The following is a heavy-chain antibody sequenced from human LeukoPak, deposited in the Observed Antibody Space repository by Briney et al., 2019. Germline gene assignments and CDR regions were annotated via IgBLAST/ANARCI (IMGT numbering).Heavy chain of an antibody. J-gene: IGHJ3*02. CDR2: INPSTGST. V-gene: IGHV1-46*01. D-gene: IGHD1-26*01. CDR1: GYTFTSYY. CDR3: ARARLASGSYWYAFDI. Sequence: GASVRVSCKASGYTFTSYYIFWVRQAPGQGLEWMGIINPSTGSTSYSQKFQGRVTMTRDMSTSTVYMELSSLRSEDTAVYYCARARLASGSYWYAFDIWGQGTMVTVSS.